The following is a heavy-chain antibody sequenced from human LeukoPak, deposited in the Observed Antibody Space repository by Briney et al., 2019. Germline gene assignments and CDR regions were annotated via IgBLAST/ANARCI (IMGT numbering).Heavy chain of an antibody. CDR2: IYSGGST. CDR1: GFTFSSNY. Sequence: GGSLRLSCAASGFTFSSNYMSWVRQAPGKGLEWVSVIYSGGSTYYADSVKGRFTISRDNAKNSLYLQMNSLRADDTAVYYCARVDPYGGNSQGAFDIWGQGAMVIVSS. J-gene: IGHJ3*02. D-gene: IGHD4-23*01. CDR3: ARVDPYGGNSQGAFDI. V-gene: IGHV3-66*01.